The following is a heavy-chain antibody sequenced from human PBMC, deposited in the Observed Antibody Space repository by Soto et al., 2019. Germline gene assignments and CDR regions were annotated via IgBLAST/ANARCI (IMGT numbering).Heavy chain of an antibody. CDR1: GFTFSDHY. CDR3: ARDSGKGAYFDY. J-gene: IGHJ4*01. D-gene: IGHD1-26*01. CDR2: IRNKANSNTT. V-gene: IGHV3-72*01. Sequence: EVQLVESGGGLVQPGGSQRLSCAASGFTFSDHYMDWVLQAPGKGVERVGRIRNKANSNTTDYAACVKGRFTISRDDSKDSLYLQMNSLKTEDTAIYFCARDSGKGAYFDYWGHGTLATVSS.